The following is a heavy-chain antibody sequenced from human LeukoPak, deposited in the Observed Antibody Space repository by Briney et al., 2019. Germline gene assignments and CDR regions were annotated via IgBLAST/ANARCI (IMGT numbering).Heavy chain of an antibody. CDR2: IIPILGIA. Sequence: SVKVSCKASGGTFSSYAISWVRQAPGQGLEWMGRIIPILGIANYAQKFQGRVTITADKSTSTAYMELSSLRSEDTAVYYCARGPIVVVPAAMVRNYYYYGMDVWGQGTTVTVSS. CDR1: GGTFSSYA. V-gene: IGHV1-69*04. CDR3: ARGPIVVVPAAMVRNYYYYGMDV. D-gene: IGHD2-2*01. J-gene: IGHJ6*02.